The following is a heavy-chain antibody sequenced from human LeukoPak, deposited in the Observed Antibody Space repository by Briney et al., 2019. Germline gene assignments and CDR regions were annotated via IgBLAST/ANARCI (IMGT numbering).Heavy chain of an antibody. D-gene: IGHD3-22*01. CDR2: INHSGST. Sequence: SETLSLTCAVYGGSFSGYYWSWIRQPPGKGLEWIGEINHSGSTNYNPSLKSRVTISVDTSKNQFSLKLSSVTAADTAVYYCARMTYYYDSSGSNWGQGTLVTVSS. CDR3: ARMTYYYDSSGSN. CDR1: GGSFSGYY. J-gene: IGHJ4*02. V-gene: IGHV4-34*01.